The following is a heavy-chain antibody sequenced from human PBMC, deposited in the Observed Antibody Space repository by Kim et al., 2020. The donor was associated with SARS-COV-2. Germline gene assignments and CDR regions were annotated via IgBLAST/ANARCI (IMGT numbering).Heavy chain of an antibody. J-gene: IGHJ4*02. CDR2: ISSNGGST. D-gene: IGHD3-22*01. Sequence: GGSLRLSCAASGFTFSTYPMHWVRQAPGKGLEFVSAISSNGGSTYYANSVKGRFIISRDNSKNTVYLQMGSMRTEDMAVYYCARRGVYDNSGYYDYWGQGTLLTVSS. CDR3: ARRGVYDNSGYYDY. CDR1: GFTFSTYP. V-gene: IGHV3-64*01.